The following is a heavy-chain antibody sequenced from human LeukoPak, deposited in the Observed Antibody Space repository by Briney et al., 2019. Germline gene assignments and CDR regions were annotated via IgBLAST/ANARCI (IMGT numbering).Heavy chain of an antibody. CDR3: ARDTPRFYFDY. Sequence: GGSLRLSCAASGFSFSNYEMNWVRQAPGKGLEWVSYISSSGSTIYSADSVKGRFTISRDNAKNSLYLQMNSLRAEDTAVYYCARDTPRFYFDYWGQGTLVTVSS. J-gene: IGHJ4*02. CDR2: ISSSGSTI. D-gene: IGHD4-17*01. V-gene: IGHV3-48*03. CDR1: GFSFSNYE.